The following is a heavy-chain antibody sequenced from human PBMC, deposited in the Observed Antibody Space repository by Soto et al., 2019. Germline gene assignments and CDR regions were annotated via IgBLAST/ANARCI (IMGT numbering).Heavy chain of an antibody. V-gene: IGHV4-34*01. D-gene: IGHD1-26*01. CDR2: INHTGAT. CDR3: ARLSSLVSDGKFDY. J-gene: IGHJ4*02. Sequence: SDTMSLTCAVYRGSFRGYYWSCIRQPPGKGLEWIVEINHTGATNYNPSFKSRVRLSVDKPKNQFSLMLTSVTAADTALYYCARLSSLVSDGKFDYWGPGTLVTVSS. CDR1: RGSFRGYY.